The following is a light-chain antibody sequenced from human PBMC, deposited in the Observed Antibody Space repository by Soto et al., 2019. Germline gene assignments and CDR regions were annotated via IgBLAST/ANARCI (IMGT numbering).Light chain of an antibody. V-gene: IGKV1-39*01. CDR1: QGISDY. CDR3: QQTYTFPWT. Sequence: DIRMTQSPSSLSASVGDTVTITCRASQGISDYLSWFQHKPGEAPKLPIYTASSLQGGVPLRFSGARSRTDFSLTTSGLQPEDSATYYCQQTYTFPWTFGQGTKVEIK. J-gene: IGKJ1*01. CDR2: TAS.